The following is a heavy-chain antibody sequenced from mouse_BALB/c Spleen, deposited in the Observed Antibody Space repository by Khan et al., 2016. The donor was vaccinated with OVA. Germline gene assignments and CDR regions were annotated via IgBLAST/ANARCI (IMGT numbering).Heavy chain of an antibody. CDR2: IYPGSGCT. J-gene: IGHJ3*01. CDR1: GYTFTSYW. CDR3: TRWSYWFAY. V-gene: IGHV1S22*01. D-gene: IGHD2-12*01. Sequence: LQQPGSELVRPGASVKLSCKASGYTFTSYWMHWVKQRPGQGLEWIGDIYPGSGCTNYDEKFKSKATLTVDTSSSTAYMQLSSLTSEDSAVYYCTRWSYWFAYWGQGTLVTVSA.